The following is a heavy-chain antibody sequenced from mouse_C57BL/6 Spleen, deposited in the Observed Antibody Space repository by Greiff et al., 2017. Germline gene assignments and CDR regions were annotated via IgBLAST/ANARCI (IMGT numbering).Heavy chain of an antibody. D-gene: IGHD2-4*01. J-gene: IGHJ3*01. Sequence: VQLQQPGAELVRPGASVTLSCKASGYTFTDYEMHWVKQTPVHGLEWIGAIDPEACGTAYNQKFKGKAILTADKSSGTAYMELRSLTSEDSAVYYCTRRVYYEYGGWFAYWGQGTLVTVSA. V-gene: IGHV1-15*01. CDR2: IDPEACGT. CDR3: TRRVYYEYGGWFAY. CDR1: GYTFTDYE.